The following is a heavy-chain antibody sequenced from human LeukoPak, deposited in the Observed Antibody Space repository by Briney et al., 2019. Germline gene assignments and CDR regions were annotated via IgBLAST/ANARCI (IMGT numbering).Heavy chain of an antibody. CDR3: AKTNGYYSD. CDR2: ISGSGGTT. J-gene: IGHJ4*02. V-gene: IGHV3-23*01. Sequence: PGGSLRLSCAASGFTLSSYGMNWVRQAPGKGPEWVSGISGSGGTTYYADSVKGRFTISRDNSKNSLSLQVSSLRAEDTAVYYCAKTNGYYSDWGQGTLVTVSS. D-gene: IGHD3-22*01. CDR1: GFTLSSYG.